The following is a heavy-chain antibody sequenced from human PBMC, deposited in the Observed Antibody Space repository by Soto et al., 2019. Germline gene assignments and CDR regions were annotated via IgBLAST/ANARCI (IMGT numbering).Heavy chain of an antibody. D-gene: IGHD2-2*01. Sequence: VKVSCKVSGYTLTELSMHWVRQAPGKGLEWMGGFDPEDGETIYAQKFQGRVTMTEDTSTDTAYMELSSLRSEDTAVYYCATFLTLVPARSYYYMDVWGKGTTVTVSS. CDR1: GYTLTELS. J-gene: IGHJ6*03. CDR2: FDPEDGET. V-gene: IGHV1-24*01. CDR3: ATFLTLVPARSYYYMDV.